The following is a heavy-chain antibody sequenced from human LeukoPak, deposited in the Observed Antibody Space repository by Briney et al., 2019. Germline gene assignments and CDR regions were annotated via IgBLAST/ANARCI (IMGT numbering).Heavy chain of an antibody. D-gene: IGHD3-16*02. CDR1: RFTFSSYC. Sequence: PGGSLRLSCAASRFTFSSYCMNWVRQAPGKGLEWVSSISSSGSYIYYAASVKGRFTISRDNAKNPLYLQMNNLRAEDTAVYYCARVGPWVIPDCYYYYMDVWGKGTTVTVSS. CDR2: ISSSGSYI. J-gene: IGHJ6*03. V-gene: IGHV3-21*01. CDR3: ARVGPWVIPDCYYYYMDV.